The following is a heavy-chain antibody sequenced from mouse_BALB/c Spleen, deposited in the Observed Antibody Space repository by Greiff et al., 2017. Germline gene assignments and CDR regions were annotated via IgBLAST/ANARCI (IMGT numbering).Heavy chain of an antibody. CDR1: GYSITRGYY. CDR3: ASNYYDYGYYFDY. J-gene: IGHJ2*01. Sequence: EVQLQQSGPGLVKPSQSLSLTCSVTGYSITRGYYWNWIRQFPGNKLEWMGYISYDGSNNYNPSLKNRISITRDTSKNQFFLKLNSVTTEDTATYYCASNYYDYGYYFDYWGQGTTLTVSS. V-gene: IGHV3-6*02. CDR2: ISYDGSN. D-gene: IGHD2-4*01.